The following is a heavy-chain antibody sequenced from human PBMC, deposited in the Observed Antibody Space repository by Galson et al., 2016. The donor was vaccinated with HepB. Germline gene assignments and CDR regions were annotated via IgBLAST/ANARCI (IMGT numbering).Heavy chain of an antibody. CDR3: ARGYCSGGSCQYDYVWGSYRHVPLYYFDY. J-gene: IGHJ4*02. CDR1: GFIFSSYG. CDR2: ISYDESNK. D-gene: IGHD3-16*02. Sequence: SLRLSCAASGFIFSSYGMHWVRQAPGKGLEWVAVISYDESNKYYADSVKGRFTISRDNSKNTLYLQMNSLRAEDTAVLYCARGYCSGGSCQYDYVWGSYRHVPLYYFDYWGQGTLVTVSS. V-gene: IGHV3-30*03.